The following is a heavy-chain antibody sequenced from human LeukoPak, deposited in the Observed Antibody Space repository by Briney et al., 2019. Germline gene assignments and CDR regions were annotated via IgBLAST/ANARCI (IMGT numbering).Heavy chain of an antibody. J-gene: IGHJ5*02. Sequence: ASVKVSCKASGYTFTSYAMHWVRQAPGQRLEWMGWINAGNGNTKYSQKLQGRVTITRDTSASTAYMELSSLRSEDTAVYYCARVFYDFWSGWSNWFDPWGQGTLVTVSS. V-gene: IGHV1-3*01. CDR2: INAGNGNT. CDR3: ARVFYDFWSGWSNWFDP. CDR1: GYTFTSYA. D-gene: IGHD3-3*01.